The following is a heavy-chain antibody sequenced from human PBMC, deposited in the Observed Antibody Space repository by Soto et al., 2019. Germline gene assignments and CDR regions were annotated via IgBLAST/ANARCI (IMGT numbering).Heavy chain of an antibody. Sequence: ASVKVSCKASGYTLTSYYMQWVRQAPGQGLEWMGIINHDGGSTSYAQKFQGRVTMTRDTSTSTVCMELSSLRSEDTAVYYCARDRTHRYFDWREVFDIWGQGTMVTVSS. CDR2: INHDGGST. CDR1: GYTLTSYY. V-gene: IGHV1-46*01. CDR3: ARDRTHRYFDWREVFDI. D-gene: IGHD3-9*01. J-gene: IGHJ3*02.